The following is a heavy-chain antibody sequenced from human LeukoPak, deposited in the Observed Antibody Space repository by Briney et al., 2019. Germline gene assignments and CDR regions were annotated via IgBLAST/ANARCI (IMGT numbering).Heavy chain of an antibody. CDR1: GFTFSSYS. CDR3: ARDPLVVPAAMHSNADY. J-gene: IGHJ4*02. D-gene: IGHD2-2*01. CDR2: ISSSSNYI. Sequence: GGSLRLSCAASGFTFSSYSMNWFRQAPGKGLEWFSSISSSSNYIYYADSVKGRFTISRDKDKNSLYLQMNSLRAEDTAVYYCARDPLVVPAAMHSNADYWGQGTLVTVSS. V-gene: IGHV3-21*01.